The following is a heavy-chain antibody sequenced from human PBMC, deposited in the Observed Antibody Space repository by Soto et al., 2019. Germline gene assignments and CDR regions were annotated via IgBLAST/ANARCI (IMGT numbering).Heavy chain of an antibody. J-gene: IGHJ4*02. CDR1: GFTVSSNY. D-gene: IGHD3-3*01. CDR2: IYSGGST. V-gene: IGHV3-53*05. CDR3: ARAIRFLEWLPPFDY. Sequence: PGGSLRLSCAASGFTVSSNYMSWVRQAPGKGLEWVSVIYSGGSTYYADSVKGRFTISRDNSKNTLYLQMNSLRAEDTAVYYCARAIRFLEWLPPFDYWGQGTLVTVSS.